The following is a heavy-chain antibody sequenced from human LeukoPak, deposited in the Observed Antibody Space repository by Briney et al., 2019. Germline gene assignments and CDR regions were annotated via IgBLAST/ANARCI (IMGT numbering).Heavy chain of an antibody. Sequence: SETLSLTCAVYGGSFSGYYWSWIRQPPGKGLEWIGEINHSGSTYYNPSLKSRVTISVDTSKNQFSLKLSSVTAADTAVYYCARYSSSWTWSQGTMVTVSS. CDR3: ARYSSSWT. CDR1: GGSFSGYY. D-gene: IGHD6-13*01. CDR2: INHSGST. V-gene: IGHV4-34*01. J-gene: IGHJ3*01.